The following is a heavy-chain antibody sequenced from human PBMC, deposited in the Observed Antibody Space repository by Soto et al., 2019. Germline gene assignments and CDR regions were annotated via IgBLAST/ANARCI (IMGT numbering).Heavy chain of an antibody. CDR1: GFTFSGYG. CDR2: LANDGSYQ. J-gene: IGHJ4*02. D-gene: IGHD1-26*01. V-gene: IGHV3-30*02. CDR3: AKSIGGLSYYPPDY. Sequence: QVQLVESGGGVVQPGGSLRLSCAASGFTFSGYGMHWVRQPPGEGLEWVALLANDGSYQYYAESVKGRFSISTDNSKNTIYLQMASLRPEDTAVYYCAKSIGGLSYYPPDYWGQGTLVTVSS.